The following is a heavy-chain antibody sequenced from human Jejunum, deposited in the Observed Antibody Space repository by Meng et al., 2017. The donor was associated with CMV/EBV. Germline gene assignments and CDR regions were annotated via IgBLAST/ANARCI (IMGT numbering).Heavy chain of an antibody. CDR1: GGTFSSYA. Sequence: KASGGTFSSYAINWVRQAPGQGLEWMGANIPMFGTTNYAQKFQGRVTFTTDESASTVYMDLSSLRSEDTAIYYCANAHGISSPHFDSWGQGTLVPSPQ. J-gene: IGHJ4*02. CDR3: ANAHGISSPHFDS. V-gene: IGHV1-69*05. D-gene: IGHD6-6*01. CDR2: NIPMFGTT.